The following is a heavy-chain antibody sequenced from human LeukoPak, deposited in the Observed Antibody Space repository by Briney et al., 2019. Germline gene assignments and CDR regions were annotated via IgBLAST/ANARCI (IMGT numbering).Heavy chain of an antibody. J-gene: IGHJ4*02. D-gene: IGHD6-13*01. CDR2: ISSSSSYI. CDR3: ARDSSSWSYIDY. V-gene: IGHV3-21*01. Sequence: PGGSLRLSCAASGFTFSSYSMNWVRQAPGKGLEWVSSISSSSSYIYYADSVKGRFTISRDNAKNSLYLQMNSLRAEDTAVYYCARDSSSWSYIDYWGQGTLVTVSS. CDR1: GFTFSSYS.